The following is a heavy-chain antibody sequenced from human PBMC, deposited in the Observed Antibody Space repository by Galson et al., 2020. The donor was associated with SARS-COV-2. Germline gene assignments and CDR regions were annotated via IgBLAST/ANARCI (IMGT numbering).Heavy chain of an antibody. V-gene: IGHV4-4*02. Sequence: SQTLSLNCAISGGSISSSNWWSWDRQPTGKGLEWIGEINHSGSTNYNPSLKSRVTISVDNSKNQFSLKLSSVTAADTAVYYCARAWNFDLWGRGTLVTVSS. CDR1: GGSISSSNW. CDR3: ARAWNFDL. J-gene: IGHJ2*01. CDR2: INHSGST.